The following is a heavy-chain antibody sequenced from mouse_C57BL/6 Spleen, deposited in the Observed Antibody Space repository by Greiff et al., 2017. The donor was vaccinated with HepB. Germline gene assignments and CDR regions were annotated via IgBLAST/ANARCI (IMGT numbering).Heavy chain of an antibody. Sequence: EVKLMESGPGLVKPSQSLSLTCSVTGYSITSGYYWNWIRQFPGNKLEWMGYISYDGSNNYNPSLKNRISITRDTSKNQFFLKLNSVTTEDTATYYCAYYSNSYAMDYWGQGTSVTVSS. CDR3: AYYSNSYAMDY. CDR2: ISYDGSN. CDR1: GYSITSGYY. D-gene: IGHD2-5*01. J-gene: IGHJ4*01. V-gene: IGHV3-6*01.